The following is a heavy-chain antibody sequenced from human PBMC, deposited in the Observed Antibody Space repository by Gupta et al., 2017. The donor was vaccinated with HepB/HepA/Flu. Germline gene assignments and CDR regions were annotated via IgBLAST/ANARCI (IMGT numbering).Heavy chain of an antibody. CDR2: IKADGSET. J-gene: IGHJ5*02. Sequence: LVESGGDLVHPGESLTLSCAASGFDFYVYWKSWVRQASGKGLEWVATIKADGSETYYSESVKGRFTISRDSARNSLFLQMDSLRTGDTAGYYCVRDPRPDWFDVWGQGTLVTVSS. CDR1: GFDFYVYW. V-gene: IGHV3-7*01. CDR3: VRDPRPDWFDV.